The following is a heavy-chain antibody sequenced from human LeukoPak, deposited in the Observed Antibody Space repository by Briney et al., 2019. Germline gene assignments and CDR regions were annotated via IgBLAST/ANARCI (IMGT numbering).Heavy chain of an antibody. V-gene: IGHV4-39*01. CDR2: ISYSGST. Sequence: SETLSLTVSGGSISSSSSSYHWVWIRQPPGKGLEWIGSISYSGSTYYNPSLKSRVTISVDTSKNQFSLNLSSVTAADTAVYFCASDDYWGQGTLVTVSS. J-gene: IGHJ4*02. CDR3: ASDDY. CDR1: GGSISSSSSSYH.